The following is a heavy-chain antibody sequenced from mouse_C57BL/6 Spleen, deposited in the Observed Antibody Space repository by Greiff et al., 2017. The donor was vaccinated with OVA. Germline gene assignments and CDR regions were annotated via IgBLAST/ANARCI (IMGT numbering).Heavy chain of an antibody. Sequence: VQLQQPGAELVMPGASVKLSCKASGYTFTSYWMHWVKQRPGQGLEWIGEIDPSDSYTNYNQKFKGKSTLTVDKSSSTAYMQLGSLTSEDSAVYYCARSLYSNYVDYWGQGTTLTVSS. CDR1: GYTFTSYW. J-gene: IGHJ2*01. CDR2: IDPSDSYT. CDR3: ARSLYSNYVDY. V-gene: IGHV1-69*01. D-gene: IGHD2-5*01.